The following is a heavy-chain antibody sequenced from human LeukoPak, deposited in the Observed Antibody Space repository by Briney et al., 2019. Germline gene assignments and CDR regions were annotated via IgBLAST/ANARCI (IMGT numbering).Heavy chain of an antibody. CDR3: AKDGTNYQLLDYHYYMDV. CDR1: GFTFSTYA. CDR2: ISYDGNNK. V-gene: IGHV3-30*18. J-gene: IGHJ6*03. D-gene: IGHD2-2*01. Sequence: GGSLRLSCAASGFTFSTYAMHWVRQAPGKGLEWVAVISYDGNNKYYADSVKGRFTISRDNSKNSLSLQMNSLRPEDTAAYYCAKDGTNYQLLDYHYYMDVWGKGTTVTVSS.